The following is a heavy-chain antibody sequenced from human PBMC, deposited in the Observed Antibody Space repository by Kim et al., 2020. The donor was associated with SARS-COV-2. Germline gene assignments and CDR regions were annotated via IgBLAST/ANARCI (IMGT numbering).Heavy chain of an antibody. V-gene: IGHV3-74*01. J-gene: IGHJ5*02. CDR3: ARGGGAWFDP. D-gene: IGHD3-16*01. Sequence: SNADLVKGRLTISGDNAKNTLYLQMNSLRAEDTAVYYCARGGGAWFDPWGQGTLVTVSS.